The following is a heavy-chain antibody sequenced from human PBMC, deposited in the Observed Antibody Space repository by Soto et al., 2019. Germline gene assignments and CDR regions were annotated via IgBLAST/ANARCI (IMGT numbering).Heavy chain of an antibody. CDR3: ARATQSYYDTSGYYSYVH. V-gene: IGHV3-48*02. D-gene: IGHD3-22*01. CDR1: GFTFSSYS. CDR2: ISSSSSTI. J-gene: IGHJ4*02. Sequence: GGSLRLSCAASGFTFSSYSMNWVRQAPGKGLEWVSYISSSSSTIYYADSVKGRFTISRDNAKNSLYLQMNSLRDEDTAVYYCARATQSYYDTSGYYSYVHWGQGAQVTVSS.